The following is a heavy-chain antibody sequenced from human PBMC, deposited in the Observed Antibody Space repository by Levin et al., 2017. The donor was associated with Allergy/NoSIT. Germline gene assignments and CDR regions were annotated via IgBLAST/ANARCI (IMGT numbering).Heavy chain of an antibody. CDR1: GFTFTSSA. Sequence: ASVKVSCKASGFTFTSSAVQWVRQARGQRLEWIGWIVVGSGNTNYAQKFQERVTITRDMSTSTAYMELSSLRSEDTAVYYCAAVDLLAGVSDSDAFDIWGQGTMVTVSS. J-gene: IGHJ3*02. D-gene: IGHD3-16*01. CDR3: AAVDLLAGVSDSDAFDI. CDR2: IVVGSGNT. V-gene: IGHV1-58*01.